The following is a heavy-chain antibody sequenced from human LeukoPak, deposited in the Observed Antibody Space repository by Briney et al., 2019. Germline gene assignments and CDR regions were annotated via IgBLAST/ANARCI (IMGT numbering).Heavy chain of an antibody. Sequence: SETLSLTCTVSGASISTGAYSWSWARQHPWKGLEWIAYIYYSGNTSYNPYLKRRVTISVDTSKNQFSLKLSSVTAADTAVYYCARTITIFGALGYFDYWGQGTLVTVSS. J-gene: IGHJ4*02. CDR3: ARTITIFGALGYFDY. D-gene: IGHD3-3*01. CDR1: GASISTGAYS. V-gene: IGHV4-31*03. CDR2: IYYSGNT.